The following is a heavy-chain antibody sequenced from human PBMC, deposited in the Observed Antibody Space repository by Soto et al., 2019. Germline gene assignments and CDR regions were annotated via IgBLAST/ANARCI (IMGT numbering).Heavy chain of an antibody. Sequence: SEILSLTCTFSGGSISSGDYYGSWIRQPPGKGLEWIGYIYYSGSTYYNPSLKSRVTISVDTSKNQFSLKLSSVTAADTAVYYCARVGGFGATTIDYWGQGTLVTVSS. V-gene: IGHV4-30-4*01. D-gene: IGHD3-10*01. CDR1: GGSISSGDYY. CDR2: IYYSGST. J-gene: IGHJ4*02. CDR3: ARVGGFGATTIDY.